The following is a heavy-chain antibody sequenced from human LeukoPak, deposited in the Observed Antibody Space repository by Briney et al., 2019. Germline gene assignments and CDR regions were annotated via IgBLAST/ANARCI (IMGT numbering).Heavy chain of an antibody. CDR3: ASNLEAYYYGSGSPWDYFDY. CDR1: GFTFSSYG. V-gene: IGHV3-30*02. CDR2: IRYDGSNK. J-gene: IGHJ4*02. D-gene: IGHD3-10*01. Sequence: GGPLRLSCAASGFTFSSYGMHWVRQAPGKGLEWVAFIRYDGSNKYYADSVKGRFTISRDNSKNTLYLQMNSLRAEDTAVYYCASNLEAYYYGSGSPWDYFDYWGQGTLVTVSS.